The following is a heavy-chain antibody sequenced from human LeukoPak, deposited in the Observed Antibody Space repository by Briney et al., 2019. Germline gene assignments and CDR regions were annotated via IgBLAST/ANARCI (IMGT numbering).Heavy chain of an antibody. V-gene: IGHV3-21*01. CDR2: ISSSSSYI. D-gene: IGHD3-10*01. J-gene: IGHJ4*02. CDR1: GFTFSSYS. Sequence: GGSLRLSCAASGFTFSSYSMNWVRQAPGKGLEWVSSISSSSSYIYYADSVKGRFTISRDNAKNSLYLQMNGLRAEDTAVYYCARGGRFGELDYYWGQGTLVTVSS. CDR3: ARGGRFGELDYY.